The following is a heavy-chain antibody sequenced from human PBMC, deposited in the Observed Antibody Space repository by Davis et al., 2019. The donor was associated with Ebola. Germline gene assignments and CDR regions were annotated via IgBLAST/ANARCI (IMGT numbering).Heavy chain of an antibody. D-gene: IGHD6-19*01. CDR2: INPGDSDT. J-gene: IGHJ5*02. V-gene: IGHV5-51*01. Sequence: GESLKISCKGSGYSFTSYWIAWVRQMPGKGLEWMGIINPGDSDTRYSPSFQGQVTISADKSISTAYLQWSSLKASDTAMYYCARERSSGWNWFDPWGQGTLVTVSS. CDR3: ARERSSGWNWFDP. CDR1: GYSFTSYW.